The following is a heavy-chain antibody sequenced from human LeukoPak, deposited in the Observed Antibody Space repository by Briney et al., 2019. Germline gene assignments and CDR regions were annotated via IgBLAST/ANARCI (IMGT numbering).Heavy chain of an antibody. Sequence: PGGSLRLSCAASGFTFSSYAMSWVRQAPGKGLEWVSAISGSGGSTYYADSVKGRFTISRDNSKNTLYLQMNSLRAEDTAVYYCAKDPASRDSSGYYGTVYWGQGTLVTVSS. CDR3: AKDPASRDSSGYYGTVY. CDR2: ISGSGGST. CDR1: GFTFSSYA. D-gene: IGHD3-22*01. V-gene: IGHV3-23*01. J-gene: IGHJ4*02.